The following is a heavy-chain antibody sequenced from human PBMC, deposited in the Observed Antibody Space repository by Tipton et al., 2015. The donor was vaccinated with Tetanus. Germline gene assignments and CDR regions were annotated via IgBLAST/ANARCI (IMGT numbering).Heavy chain of an antibody. V-gene: IGHV3-33*01. D-gene: IGHD2-15*01. CDR1: GFIFSSYG. Sequence: CAASGFIFSSYGIHWVRQAPGKGLEWVAVSWYDGTDQYYADSVKGRFTLSRDNSKNTLYLQMNSLRAGDTALYYCAREPDCSGGSCFSGDFDNWGQGTQVPVSS. J-gene: IGHJ4*02. CDR2: SWYDGTDQ. CDR3: AREPDCSGGSCFSGDFDN.